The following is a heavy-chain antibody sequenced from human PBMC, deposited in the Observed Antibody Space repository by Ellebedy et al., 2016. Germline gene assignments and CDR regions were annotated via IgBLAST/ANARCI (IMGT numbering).Heavy chain of an antibody. J-gene: IGHJ4*02. V-gene: IGHV4-4*02. D-gene: IGHD2-15*01. Sequence: SETLSLTCAVSGVSVSNGAWWSWVRQPPGKGLEWIGEVHRSGSTNYNPSLKSRVTISMDKSNNQFSLKVTSVTAADTAVYSCVKNAAWYLEYWGQGMLVTVSS. CDR2: VHRSGST. CDR3: VKNAAWYLEY. CDR1: GVSVSNGAW.